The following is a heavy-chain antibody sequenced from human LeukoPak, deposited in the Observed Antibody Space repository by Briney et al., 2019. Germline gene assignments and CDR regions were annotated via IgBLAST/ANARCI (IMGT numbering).Heavy chain of an antibody. D-gene: IGHD5-12*01. Sequence: GRSLRLSCAASGFTFSSYGMHWVRQAPGKGLEWVAVIWYDGSDKYYADSVKGRFTTSRDNSNNTLYLQMNSLRAEDTAVYYCAREGETRAIVATIEYWGEGALVTVSS. CDR1: GFTFSSYG. CDR2: IWYDGSDK. CDR3: AREGETRAIVATIEY. J-gene: IGHJ4*02. V-gene: IGHV3-33*01.